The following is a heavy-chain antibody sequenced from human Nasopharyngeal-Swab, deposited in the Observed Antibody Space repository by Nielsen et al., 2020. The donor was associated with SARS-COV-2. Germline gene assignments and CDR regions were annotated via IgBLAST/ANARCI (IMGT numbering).Heavy chain of an antibody. CDR1: GYTFTSYY. J-gene: IGHJ3*02. V-gene: IGHV1-46*01. Sequence: ASVKVSCKASGYTFTSYYTHWVRQAPGQGLEWMGIINPSAGSTSFAQKFQGRVTITRDTSTTTVYMEVTSLRSEDTAVYYCARTDVGSNGAFDIWGQGTLSPSLQ. CDR3: ARTDVGSNGAFDI. CDR2: INPSAGST. D-gene: IGHD1-26*01.